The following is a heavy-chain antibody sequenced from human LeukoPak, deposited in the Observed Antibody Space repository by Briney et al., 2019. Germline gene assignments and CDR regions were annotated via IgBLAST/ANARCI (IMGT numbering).Heavy chain of an antibody. V-gene: IGHV3-23*01. CDR2: IGASGGNT. J-gene: IGHJ4*02. Sequence: GGSLRLSCAASGFTFINYAMSWVRQAPGKGLEWVSAIGASGGNTYYADSVKGRFTISRDNSKNTLYLQMNSLRAEDTAVYYCARVASSGWSGNDYWGQGTLVTVSS. D-gene: IGHD6-19*01. CDR1: GFTFINYA. CDR3: ARVASSGWSGNDY.